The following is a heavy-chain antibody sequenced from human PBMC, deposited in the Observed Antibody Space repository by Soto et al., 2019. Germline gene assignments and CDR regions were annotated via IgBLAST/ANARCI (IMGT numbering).Heavy chain of an antibody. CDR3: AKDLESLIVGATTCAFDI. D-gene: IGHD1-26*01. Sequence: EVQLLESGGGLVQPGGSLRLSCAASGFTFSSYAMSWVRQAPGKGLEWVSAISGSGGSTYYADSVKGRFTISRDNSKNTLYLQMNSLRAEDTAVYYCAKDLESLIVGATTCAFDIWGQGTMVTVSS. J-gene: IGHJ3*02. CDR2: ISGSGGST. V-gene: IGHV3-23*01. CDR1: GFTFSSYA.